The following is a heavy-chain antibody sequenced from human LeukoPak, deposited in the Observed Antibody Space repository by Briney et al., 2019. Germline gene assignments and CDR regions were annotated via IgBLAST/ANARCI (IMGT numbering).Heavy chain of an antibody. D-gene: IGHD3-10*01. V-gene: IGHV4-59*08. J-gene: IGHJ3*02. CDR3: ASRSGSFSDARDI. CDR2: IHYSEST. Sequence: SETLSLTCTVSGGSIRRYYWGWIRQPPGKGLEWIGYIHYSESTKYNPSLKSRVTMSVDTSKNQFSLKLSSVTAADTAVYYCASRSGSFSDARDIWGQGTLVTVSS. CDR1: GGSIRRYY.